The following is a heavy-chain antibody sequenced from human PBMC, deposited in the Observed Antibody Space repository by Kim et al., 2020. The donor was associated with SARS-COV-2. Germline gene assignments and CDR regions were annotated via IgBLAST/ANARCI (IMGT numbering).Heavy chain of an antibody. Sequence: SETLCLTCAVYGGSFSGFSWTWIRQSPGRGLEWLGQIKDDGSTNYNPSLKSRVTISVDTSKNQISLTLSSVTAADTGVYYCARGAPGYWGQGTLVTVSS. CDR2: IKDDGST. CDR3: ARGAPGY. V-gene: IGHV4-34*01. CDR1: GGSFSGFS. J-gene: IGHJ4*02.